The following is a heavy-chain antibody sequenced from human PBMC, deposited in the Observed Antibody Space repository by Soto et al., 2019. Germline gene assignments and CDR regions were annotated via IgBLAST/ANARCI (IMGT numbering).Heavy chain of an antibody. CDR1: GGSFTSNNW. J-gene: IGHJ4*02. V-gene: IGHV4-4*02. D-gene: IGHD1-7*01. Sequence: SETLTLTCAVSGGSFTSNNWWTWVRQPPGQGLEWIGEIYRTGSTNYNPSLKSRVTISLDKSENQFSLKVTSLTAADTAVYYCASRDPGTSVDYWGQGTLVTVS. CDR2: IYRTGST. CDR3: ASRDPGTSVDY.